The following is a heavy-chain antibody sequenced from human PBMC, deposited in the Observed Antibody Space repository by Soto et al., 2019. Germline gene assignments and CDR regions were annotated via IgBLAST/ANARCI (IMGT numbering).Heavy chain of an antibody. J-gene: IGHJ5*02. CDR1: GGSISSGGYY. D-gene: IGHD2-2*02. CDR3: ARDACSSTSCYSRWFDP. CDR2: IYYSGST. Sequence: SETLSITCTVSGGSISSGGYYWSWIRQHPGKGLEWIGYIYYSGSTYYNPSLKSRVTISVDTSKNQFSLKLSSVTAADTAVYYCARDACSSTSCYSRWFDPWGQGTLVTVSS. V-gene: IGHV4-31*03.